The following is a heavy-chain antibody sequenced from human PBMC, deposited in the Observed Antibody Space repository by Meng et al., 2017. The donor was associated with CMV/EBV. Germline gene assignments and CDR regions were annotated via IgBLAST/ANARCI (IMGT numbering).Heavy chain of an antibody. CDR2: IKQDGSEK. V-gene: IGHV3-7*01. CDR1: GFTFSSYW. J-gene: IGHJ4*02. Sequence: GGSLRLSCAASGFTFSSYWMSWVRQAPGKGLEWVANIKQDGSEKYYVDSVKGRFTISRDNAKNSLYLQMNSLRAEDTAVYYCARDGGYCSSTSCYNSSSWRLDYWGQGTLVTVSS. CDR3: ARDGGYCSSTSCYNSSSWRLDY. D-gene: IGHD2-2*02.